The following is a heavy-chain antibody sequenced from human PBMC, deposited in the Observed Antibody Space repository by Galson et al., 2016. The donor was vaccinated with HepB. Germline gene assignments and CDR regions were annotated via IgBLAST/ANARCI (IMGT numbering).Heavy chain of an antibody. Sequence: PALVKPTQTLTLTCTFSGFSLSTSGVGVGWIRQPPGKALEWLALIYWDDDKRYSPSLKSRLTITKDTSRNQVVLTMTNMDPVDTGTNYCAHRKIHLSAFDIWGQGTMVTVSS. D-gene: IGHD5-18*01. CDR3: AHRKIHLSAFDI. J-gene: IGHJ3*02. CDR1: GFSLSTSGVG. CDR2: IYWDDDK. V-gene: IGHV2-5*02.